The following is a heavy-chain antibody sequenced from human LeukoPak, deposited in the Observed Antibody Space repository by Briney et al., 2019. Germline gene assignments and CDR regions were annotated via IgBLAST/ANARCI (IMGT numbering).Heavy chain of an antibody. CDR3: ARSEIGTAAMLTHFDY. D-gene: IGHD2-2*01. J-gene: IGHJ4*02. CDR1: GYTFTSYY. V-gene: IGHV1-46*01. Sequence: ASVKVSCKASGYTFTSYYMHWVRQAPGQGLEWMGIINPSGGGTSYAQKFQGRVTMTRDTSTSTVYMELSSLRSEDTAVYYCARSEIGTAAMLTHFDYWGQGTLVTVSS. CDR2: INPSGGGT.